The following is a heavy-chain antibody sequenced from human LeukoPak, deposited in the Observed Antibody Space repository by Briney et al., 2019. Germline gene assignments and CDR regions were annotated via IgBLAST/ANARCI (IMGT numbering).Heavy chain of an antibody. CDR1: GFSFSAST. Sequence: PGGSLRLACAASGFSFSASTMNWVRQAPGKGLEWISSIGKTSRDMYYADSVRGRFTISRDNAKNSLFLLMNSLRVEDTSVYYCVRGDNRDYWGQGTLVPVSS. CDR2: IGKTSRDM. V-gene: IGHV3-21*01. CDR3: VRGDNRDY. J-gene: IGHJ4*02. D-gene: IGHD1-14*01.